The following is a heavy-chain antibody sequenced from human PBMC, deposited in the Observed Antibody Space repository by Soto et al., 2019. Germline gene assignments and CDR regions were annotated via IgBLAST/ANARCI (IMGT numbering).Heavy chain of an antibody. Sequence: SETLSLTYTVSGGSLGSSSYYWGWIRQSPGKGLEWIGNIYYSGNTFYNPSLKSRVTISVDTSKNQFYLHLSSVTAADTAIFYCASIAAPGTTHFDFWGQGTLVTVSS. CDR3: ASIAAPGTTHFDF. CDR2: IYYSGNT. J-gene: IGHJ4*02. CDR1: GGSLGSSSYY. D-gene: IGHD6-13*01. V-gene: IGHV4-39*01.